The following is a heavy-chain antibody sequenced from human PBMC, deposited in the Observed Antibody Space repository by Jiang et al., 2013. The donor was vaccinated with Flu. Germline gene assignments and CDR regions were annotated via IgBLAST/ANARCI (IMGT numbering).Heavy chain of an antibody. CDR1: GGSISSHY. CDR3: ARNYYYGSGSFDY. J-gene: IGHJ4*02. V-gene: IGHV4-59*11. Sequence: PGLVKPSETLSLTCTVSGGSISSHYWSWIRQPPGKGLEWIGYIYYSGSTTYNPSLKSRVTISVDTSKNQFSLKLSSVTAADTAVYYCARNYYYGSGSFDYWGQGTLVTVSS. D-gene: IGHD3-10*01. CDR2: IYYSGST.